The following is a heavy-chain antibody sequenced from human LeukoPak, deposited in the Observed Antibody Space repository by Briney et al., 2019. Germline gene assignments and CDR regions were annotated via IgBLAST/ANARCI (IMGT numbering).Heavy chain of an antibody. CDR3: ARVITEVGAINYFDY. CDR2: ISAYNGNT. Sequence: ASVKVSCKASGYTFTSYGISWVRQAPGQGLEWMGWISAYNGNTNYAQKLQGRVTMTTDTSTSTAYMELRSLRSGDTAVYYCARVITEVGAINYFDYWGQGTLVTVSS. D-gene: IGHD1-26*01. CDR1: GYTFTSYG. V-gene: IGHV1-18*01. J-gene: IGHJ4*02.